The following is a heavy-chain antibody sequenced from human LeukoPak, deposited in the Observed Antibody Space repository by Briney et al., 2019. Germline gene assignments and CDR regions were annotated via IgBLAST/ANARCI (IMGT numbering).Heavy chain of an antibody. CDR3: ARVVGYDSSGYLPSHYFDY. CDR1: GGSISSYY. CDR2: IYTSGST. J-gene: IGHJ4*02. Sequence: TSETLSLTCTVSGGSISSYYWSWIRQPAGKGLEWIGRIYTSGSTNYNPSLKSRVTMSVDTSKNQFSLKLSSVTAADTAVYYCARVVGYDSSGYLPSHYFDYWGQGTLVTVSS. D-gene: IGHD3-22*01. V-gene: IGHV4-4*07.